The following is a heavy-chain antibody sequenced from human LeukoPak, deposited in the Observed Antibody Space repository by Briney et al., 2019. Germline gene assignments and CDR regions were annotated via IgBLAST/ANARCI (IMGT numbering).Heavy chain of an antibody. J-gene: IGHJ6*03. CDR3: ARVDFWSGYYTRYYYYYMDV. CDR1: GGTFSSYA. CDR2: IIPILGIA. V-gene: IGHV1-69*04. D-gene: IGHD3-3*01. Sequence: ASVKVSCKASGGTFSSYAISWVRQAPGQGLEWMGRIIPILGIANYAQKFQGRVTITADKSTSTAYMELSNLRSEDTAVYYCARVDFWSGYYTRYYYYYMDVWGKGITVTVSS.